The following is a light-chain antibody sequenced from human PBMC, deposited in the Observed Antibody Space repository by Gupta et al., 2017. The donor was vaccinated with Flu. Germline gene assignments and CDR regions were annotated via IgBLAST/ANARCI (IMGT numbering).Light chain of an antibody. Sequence: ERATLCGRASQGVSCNLAWYQQKRGQAPRLLIYGASNRATGIPDRFSGSGSGTEFTLTISSLQSEDFAVYYCQQYNNWPPITFGGGTRLEI. V-gene: IGKV3-15*01. CDR3: QQYNNWPPIT. J-gene: IGKJ5*01. CDR2: GAS. CDR1: QGVSCN.